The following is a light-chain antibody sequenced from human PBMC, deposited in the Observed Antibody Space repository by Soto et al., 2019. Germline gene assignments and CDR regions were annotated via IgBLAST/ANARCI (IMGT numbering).Light chain of an antibody. J-gene: IGKJ5*01. Sequence: EIVLTQSPGTLSLSPGERATLSCRASQSVSSSYLAWYQQKPGQAPRLLIYGASSRATGIPDRFSGSGSGTDFTLTISRLEPEVFAVYYCQQYGSSPRITFCQGPRLEIK. CDR1: QSVSSSY. V-gene: IGKV3-20*01. CDR3: QQYGSSPRIT. CDR2: GAS.